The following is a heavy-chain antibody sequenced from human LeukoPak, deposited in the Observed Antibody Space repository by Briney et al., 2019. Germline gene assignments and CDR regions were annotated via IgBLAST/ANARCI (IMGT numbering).Heavy chain of an antibody. CDR1: GYTFTSYD. CDR3: ARAYSSGWPLPDY. CDR2: MNPNSGNT. D-gene: IGHD6-19*01. V-gene: IGHV1-8*01. J-gene: IGHJ4*02. Sequence: ASVKVSCKASGYTFTSYDINWVRQAPGQGLEWMGWMNPNSGNTGYAQKFQGRVTMTRNTSISTAYMELSSLRSEDTAVYYCARAYSSGWPLPDYWGQGTLVTVSS.